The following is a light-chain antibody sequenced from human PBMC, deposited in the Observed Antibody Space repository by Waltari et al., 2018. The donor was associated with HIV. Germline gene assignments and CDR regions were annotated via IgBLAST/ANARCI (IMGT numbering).Light chain of an antibody. Sequence: EIVMTQSPATLSVSPGERATLSCRASQGVSSTLAWYQQKPGQAPRLLIYGASTRATGVPARFSGSGSGTDFTLTISSLQSEDFAVYYCQHYSNWPWTFGQGTKVEIK. J-gene: IGKJ1*01. CDR1: QGVSST. CDR2: GAS. V-gene: IGKV3-15*01. CDR3: QHYSNWPWT.